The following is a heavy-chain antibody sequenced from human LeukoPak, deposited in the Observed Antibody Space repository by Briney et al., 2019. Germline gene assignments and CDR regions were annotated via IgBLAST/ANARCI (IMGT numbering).Heavy chain of an antibody. CDR3: AKGRDYYFDY. CDR2: IRYDGGSK. Sequence: PGGSLRLSCGASGFTFSNYGTHWVHQAPGKGLEWVTFIRYDGGSKHYADSVKGRFTISRDNSKNTLYLQMNSLRPEDTAVYYCAKGRDYYFDYWGQGTLVTVSS. D-gene: IGHD3/OR15-3a*01. J-gene: IGHJ4*02. V-gene: IGHV3-30*02. CDR1: GFTFSNYG.